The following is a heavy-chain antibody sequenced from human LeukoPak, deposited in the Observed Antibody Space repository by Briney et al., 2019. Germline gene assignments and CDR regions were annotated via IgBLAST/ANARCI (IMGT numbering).Heavy chain of an antibody. Sequence: GGSLRLSCGTSGFTFSRYGMHWVRQAPGKGLEWVAFIRYDGSNRYYADSVKDRFTISRDNSKNTLYLQMNSLRAEDTAVYYCAKDAGGAAAGTGYYYYMDVWGKGTTVTISS. CDR1: GFTFSRYG. CDR3: AKDAGGAAAGTGYYYYMDV. D-gene: IGHD6-13*01. CDR2: IRYDGSNR. V-gene: IGHV3-30*02. J-gene: IGHJ6*03.